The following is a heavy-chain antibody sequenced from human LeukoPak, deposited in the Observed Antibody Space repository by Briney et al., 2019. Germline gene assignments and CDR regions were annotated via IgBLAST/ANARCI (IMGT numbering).Heavy chain of an antibody. J-gene: IGHJ6*02. CDR2: INHSGST. CDR3: ARHKGSSSMMDV. Sequence: PSETLSLTCAVYGGSFSGYYWSWIRQPPGKGLEWIGEINHSGSTNYNPSLKSRVTISVDTSKSQFSLKLSSVTAADTALYYCARHKGSSSMMDVWGQGTTVTVSS. V-gene: IGHV4-34*01. CDR1: GGSFSGYY. D-gene: IGHD2-8*01.